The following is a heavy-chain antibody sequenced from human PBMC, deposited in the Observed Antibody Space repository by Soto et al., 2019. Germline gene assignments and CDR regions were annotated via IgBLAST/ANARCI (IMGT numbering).Heavy chain of an antibody. Sequence: LRLSCAASGFSFNSSEMNWVRQAPGKGLEWVSYINSGGGTKYYAGSVKGRFTISRDNAKNSLYLQMNSLRAEDAGIYYCARTECSSIPCVTAYYYYGLDLWGQGTTVTVSS. CDR3: ARTECSSIPCVTAYYYYGLDL. D-gene: IGHD2-15*01. CDR2: INSGGGTK. CDR1: GFSFNSSE. J-gene: IGHJ6*02. V-gene: IGHV3-48*03.